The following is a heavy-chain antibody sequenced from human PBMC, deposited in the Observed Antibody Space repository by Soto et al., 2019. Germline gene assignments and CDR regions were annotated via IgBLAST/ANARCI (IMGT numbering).Heavy chain of an antibody. CDR3: AKEGGLSGSYYISSSYYFDY. Sequence: GESLRLSCAASGFTFRSYGMHWVRQAPGKGLEWVAIISYDGSNTYYADSVKGRFTISRDNSKNTLYLQMNSLRAEDTSVYYCAKEGGLSGSYYISSSYYFDYWGQGT. V-gene: IGHV3-30*18. CDR2: ISYDGSNT. CDR1: GFTFRSYG. J-gene: IGHJ4*02. D-gene: IGHD1-26*01.